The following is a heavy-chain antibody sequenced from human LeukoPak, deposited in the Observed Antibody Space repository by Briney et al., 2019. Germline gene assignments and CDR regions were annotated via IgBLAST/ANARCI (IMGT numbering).Heavy chain of an antibody. D-gene: IGHD3-3*01. V-gene: IGHV3-53*01. CDR2: IYNGGST. CDR1: GFTFSSYS. CDR3: AREGGYNNYYMDV. J-gene: IGHJ6*03. Sequence: PGGSLRLSCAASGFTFSSYSMNWVRQAPGKGLEWVSVIYNGGSTYYADSVKGRFTISRDNSKNTLYLQMNSLRAEDTAVYYCAREGGYNNYYMDVWGKGTTVTISS.